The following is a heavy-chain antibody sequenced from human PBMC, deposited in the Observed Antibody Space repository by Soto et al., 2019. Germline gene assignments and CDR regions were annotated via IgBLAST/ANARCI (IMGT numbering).Heavy chain of an antibody. V-gene: IGHV4-59*01. CDR3: ARDRIDDYYDSSGYQGYYYGMDV. D-gene: IGHD3-22*01. J-gene: IGHJ6*02. Sequence: PSETLSLTCTVSGGSISSYYWSWIRQPPGKGLEWIGYIYYSGSTNYNPSLKSRVTISVDTSKNQFSLKLSSVTAADTAVYYCARDRIDDYYDSSGYQGYYYGMDVWGQGTTVTVSS. CDR2: IYYSGST. CDR1: GGSISSYY.